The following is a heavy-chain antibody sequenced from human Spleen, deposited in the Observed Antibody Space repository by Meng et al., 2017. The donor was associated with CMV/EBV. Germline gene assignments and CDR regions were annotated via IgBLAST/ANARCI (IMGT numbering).Heavy chain of an antibody. J-gene: IGHJ6*02. Sequence: ASVKVSCKASGYTFTGYYMHWVRQAPGQGLEWMGWINPNSGGTNYAQKFQGRVTMTRDTSISTAYMELSRLRSDDTAVYYCARDSNYYDSSGGAYYYGMDVWGQGTTVTVSS. CDR1: GYTFTGYY. V-gene: IGHV1-2*02. CDR3: ARDSNYYDSSGGAYYYGMDV. CDR2: INPNSGGT. D-gene: IGHD3-22*01.